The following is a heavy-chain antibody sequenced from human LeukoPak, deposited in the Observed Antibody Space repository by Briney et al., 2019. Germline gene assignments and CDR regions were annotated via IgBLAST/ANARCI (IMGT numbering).Heavy chain of an antibody. CDR3: ASGGDYGDYSN. CDR1: GFTFSSYA. D-gene: IGHD4-17*01. Sequence: GGSLRLSCAASGFTFSSYAMSWVRQAPGKGLEWVSVMYSGGRTFYADSVKGRSTISRDNSKNTLYLQMNSLRAEDTAVYFCASGGDYGDYSNWGQGTLVTVSS. CDR2: MYSGGRT. V-gene: IGHV3-53*01. J-gene: IGHJ4*02.